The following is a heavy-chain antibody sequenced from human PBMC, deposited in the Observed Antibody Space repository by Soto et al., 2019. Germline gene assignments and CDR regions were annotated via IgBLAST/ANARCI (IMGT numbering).Heavy chain of an antibody. D-gene: IGHD4-17*01. J-gene: IGHJ2*01. CDR3: ASAGVYHDYVDYGSPGVRYFDL. V-gene: IGHV3-7*05. CDR2: IKQDGSEK. CDR1: GFTFSSYW. Sequence: EVQLVESGGGLVQPGGSLRLSCAASGFTFSSYWMSWVRQAPGKGLEWVANIKQDGSEKYYVDSVKGRFTISRDNAKNSLYLQLNGLSSEDTAAYYCASAGVYHDYVDYGSPGVRYFDLWGRGTLVTVSS.